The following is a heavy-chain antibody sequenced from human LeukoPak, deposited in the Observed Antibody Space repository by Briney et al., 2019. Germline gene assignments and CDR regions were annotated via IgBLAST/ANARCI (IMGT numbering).Heavy chain of an antibody. CDR1: GFTFSSYS. J-gene: IGHJ4*02. CDR2: ISSSSSYI. CDR3: AKVRWDNSGWYYLDY. Sequence: GGSLRLSCAASGFTFSSYSMNWVRQAPGKGLEWVSSISSSSSYIYYADSVKGRFTISRDNSKNTLYLQMNSLRTEDTAVYYCAKVRWDNSGWYYLDYWGQGTLVTVSS. D-gene: IGHD6-19*01. V-gene: IGHV3-21*01.